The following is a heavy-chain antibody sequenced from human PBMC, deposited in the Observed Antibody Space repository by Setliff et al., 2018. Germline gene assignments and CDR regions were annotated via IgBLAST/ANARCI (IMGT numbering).Heavy chain of an antibody. J-gene: IGHJ4*02. CDR1: GYTFTNYW. Sequence: PGESLKISCKGSGYTFTNYWIGWVRQMPGKGLEWMGLIYPGDSDTRYSPSFQGQVTISADKSISTAYLQWSSLKASDTAIYYCARHFRNWYFDYWGQGTLVTVSS. CDR2: IYPGDSDT. V-gene: IGHV5-51*01. CDR3: ARHFRNWYFDY. D-gene: IGHD1-1*01.